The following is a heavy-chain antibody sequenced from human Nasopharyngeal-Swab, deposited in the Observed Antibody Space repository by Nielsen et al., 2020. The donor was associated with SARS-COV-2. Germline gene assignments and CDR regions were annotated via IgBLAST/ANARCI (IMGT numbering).Heavy chain of an antibody. J-gene: IGHJ6*02. CDR1: GCTFSSYA. Sequence: GESLKISSAASGCTFSSYAMSWVRQAPGKGLEWVSVIYSGGSSTYYADSVKGRFTISRDNSKNTLYLQMNSLRAEDTAVYYCAKGSGSWDGMDVWGQGTTVTVSS. CDR3: AKGSGSWDGMDV. D-gene: IGHD1-26*01. CDR2: IYSGGSST. V-gene: IGHV3-23*03.